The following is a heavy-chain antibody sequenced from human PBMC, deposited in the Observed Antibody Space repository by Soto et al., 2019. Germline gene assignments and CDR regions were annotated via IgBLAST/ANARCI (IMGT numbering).Heavy chain of an antibody. Sequence: SETLSLTCTVSGGSVSSGSYYWSWIRQPTGKGLEWIGYIYYSGSTNYNPSLKSRVTISVDTSKNQFSLKLSSVTAADTAVYYCARLYYDSSGPPGYYYGMDVWGQGTTVTVSS. CDR1: GGSVSSGSYY. V-gene: IGHV4-61*01. CDR2: IYYSGST. D-gene: IGHD3-22*01. CDR3: ARLYYDSSGPPGYYYGMDV. J-gene: IGHJ6*02.